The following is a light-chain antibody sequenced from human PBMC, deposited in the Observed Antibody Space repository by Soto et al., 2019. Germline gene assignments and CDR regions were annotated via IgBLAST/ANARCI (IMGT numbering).Light chain of an antibody. CDR3: SSYTSSSLVV. CDR1: SSDVGGYNY. Sequence: QSVLTQSASVSGSPGQSITISCTGTSSDVGGYNYVSWYQQHPGKAPKLIIYEVRNRPSRVSNRFSGSKSGNTASLTISELQAEDEADYYCSSYTSSSLVVFGGGTKLTVL. J-gene: IGLJ2*01. V-gene: IGLV2-14*01. CDR2: EVR.